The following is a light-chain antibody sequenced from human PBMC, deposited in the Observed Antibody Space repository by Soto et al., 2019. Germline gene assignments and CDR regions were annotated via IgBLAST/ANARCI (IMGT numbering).Light chain of an antibody. Sequence: EIVLTQSPGTLSLSPGERATLSCRASQSVSSSYLAWYQQKPGQAPRLLIYGPSSRATGIPDRFSGSGSGTDFTLTISSLEPEDSAVYYCQQRSNSPPWITFGQGTRLEIK. J-gene: IGKJ5*01. CDR3: QQRSNSPPWIT. CDR2: GPS. V-gene: IGKV3D-20*02. CDR1: QSVSSSY.